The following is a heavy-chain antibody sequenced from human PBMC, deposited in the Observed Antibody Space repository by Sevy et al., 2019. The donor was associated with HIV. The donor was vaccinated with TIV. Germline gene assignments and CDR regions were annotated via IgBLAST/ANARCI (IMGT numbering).Heavy chain of an antibody. CDR2: MNQDGTER. J-gene: IGHJ4*02. D-gene: IGHD3-16*01. V-gene: IGHV3-7*01. CDR3: VREGLGGFSYSLYC. CDR1: GFSFSTYW. Sequence: GGSLRLSCAASGFSFSTYWMTWVRQAPGKGLEWVATMNQDGTERDYVDTLKGRFTISRDNTKTSLFLQMNSLSAEDTGVYYCVREGLGGFSYSLYCWGQGTLVTVSS.